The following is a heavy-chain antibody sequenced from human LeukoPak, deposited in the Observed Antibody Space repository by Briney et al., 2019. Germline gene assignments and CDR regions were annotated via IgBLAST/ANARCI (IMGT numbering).Heavy chain of an antibody. Sequence: GGSLRLSCAASGFTFSFQKMKWARQAPGKGLEWVAYISTRGDSTKYADSVEGRFTISRDNAENSLYLLMNSLRVEDSAVYYCVKNGWLDYWGQGTLVTVSS. V-gene: IGHV3-21*06. D-gene: IGHD5-12*01. CDR1: GFTFSFQK. J-gene: IGHJ4*02. CDR3: VKNGWLDY. CDR2: ISTRGDST.